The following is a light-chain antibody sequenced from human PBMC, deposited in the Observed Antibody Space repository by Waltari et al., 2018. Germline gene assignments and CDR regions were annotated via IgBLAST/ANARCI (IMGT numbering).Light chain of an antibody. V-gene: IGLV2-23*01. CDR3: CSYAGSSPSVV. CDR1: SRDVGSYNL. Sequence: QSALTQPAPVSGSPGQSITISCTGTSRDVGSYNLVSWYQHPPGKAPKVMIYEGSERPSGVSNRFSGSKSGNTASLTISGLQAEDEADYYCCSYAGSSPSVVFGGGTKLTVL. CDR2: EGS. J-gene: IGLJ2*01.